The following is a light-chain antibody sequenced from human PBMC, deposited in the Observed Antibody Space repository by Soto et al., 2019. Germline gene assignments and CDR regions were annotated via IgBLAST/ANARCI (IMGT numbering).Light chain of an antibody. Sequence: EIVVTQSPATLSVSPGERATLSCRASQSVSNNLAWYQQKPGQPPRLVIYDASTRATFIPVRFSGSGSGTEFTLTISKLQSEDFAVYYCQQYNKWPLTFGGGTKVEIK. J-gene: IGKJ4*01. CDR3: QQYNKWPLT. CDR2: DAS. CDR1: QSVSNN. V-gene: IGKV3-15*01.